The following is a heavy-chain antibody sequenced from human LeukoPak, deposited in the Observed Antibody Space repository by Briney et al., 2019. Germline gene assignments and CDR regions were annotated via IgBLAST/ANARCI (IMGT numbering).Heavy chain of an antibody. CDR3: VRRVPSQVTTDYFDY. CDR2: IDSSAGLT. D-gene: IGHD4-17*01. CDR1: GFTFSAYS. V-gene: IGHV3-48*04. Sequence: PGGSLRLSSAASGFTFSAYSMNWVRQAPGKGLEWISFIDSSAGLTFYADSVKGRFTISRDNAKNSLFLQMNSLRAEDTAVYYCVRRVPSQVTTDYFDYWGQGTLVTVSS. J-gene: IGHJ4*02.